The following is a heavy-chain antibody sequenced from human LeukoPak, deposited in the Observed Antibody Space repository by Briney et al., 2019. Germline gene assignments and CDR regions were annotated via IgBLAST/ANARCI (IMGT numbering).Heavy chain of an antibody. Sequence: SETLSLTCAVYGGSFSGYYWSWIRQPPGKGLEWIGEINHSGSTNYNPSLKSRVTISVDTSKNQFSLKLGSVTAAGTAVYYCARGYVYFDYWGQGTLVTVSS. J-gene: IGHJ4*02. CDR1: GGSFSGYY. CDR2: INHSGST. V-gene: IGHV4-34*01. CDR3: ARGYVYFDY. D-gene: IGHD3-16*01.